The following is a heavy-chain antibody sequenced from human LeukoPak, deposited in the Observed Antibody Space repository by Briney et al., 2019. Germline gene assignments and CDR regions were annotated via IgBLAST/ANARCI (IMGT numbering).Heavy chain of an antibody. D-gene: IGHD1-1*01. Sequence: PSGTLSLTCAVSGGSISSSNWWSWVRQPPGKGLEWIGEIYHSGSTNYNPSLKSRVTISVDKSKNQFSLKLSSVTAADTAVYYCARTGTLGYYYYGLDVWGQGTTVTVSS. CDR1: GGSISSSNW. J-gene: IGHJ6*02. CDR3: ARTGTLGYYYYGLDV. V-gene: IGHV4-4*02. CDR2: IYHSGST.